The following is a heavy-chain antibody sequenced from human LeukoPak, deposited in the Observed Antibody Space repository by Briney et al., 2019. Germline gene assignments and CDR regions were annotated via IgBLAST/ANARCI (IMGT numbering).Heavy chain of an antibody. V-gene: IGHV3-9*01. CDR1: GFTFDDYA. Sequence: GGSLRLSCAASGFTFDDYAMHWVRQAPGKGLEWVSGLSWNSGSIAYADSVKGRFTISRDNAKNSLYLQMNSLRAEDTAVYYCAKATAATGEGFDYWGQGTLVTVSS. D-gene: IGHD7-27*01. CDR3: AKATAATGEGFDY. J-gene: IGHJ4*02. CDR2: LSWNSGSI.